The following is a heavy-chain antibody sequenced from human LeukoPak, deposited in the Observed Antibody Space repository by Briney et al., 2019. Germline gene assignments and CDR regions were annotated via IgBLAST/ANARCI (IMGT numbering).Heavy chain of an antibody. CDR3: ARDDIAVYDYGDYGGL. D-gene: IGHD4-17*01. V-gene: IGHV1-18*04. J-gene: IGHJ4*02. Sequence: ASVTVSRKSTGYTFTSYGISWVRQSTRQGAERMVWMSAYKGNTNYAQNLQGRITMITDTSTSTAYMELRSLRSDDTAVYYCARDDIAVYDYGDYGGLWGQGTLATVSS. CDR2: MSAYKGNT. CDR1: GYTFTSYG.